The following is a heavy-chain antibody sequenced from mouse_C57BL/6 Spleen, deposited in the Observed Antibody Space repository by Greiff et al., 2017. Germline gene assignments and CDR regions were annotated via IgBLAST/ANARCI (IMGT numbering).Heavy chain of an antibody. Sequence: VQLQQPGAELVKPGASVKMSCKASGYTFTSYWITWVKQRPGQGLEWIGDIYPGSGSTNYNEKFKSKATLTVDTSSSTAYMQLSSLTSEDSAVYCCAREDGYYRYFDGGGTGTTVTVSS. J-gene: IGHJ1*03. V-gene: IGHV1-55*01. D-gene: IGHD2-3*01. CDR2: IYPGSGST. CDR3: AREDGYYRYFDG. CDR1: GYTFTSYW.